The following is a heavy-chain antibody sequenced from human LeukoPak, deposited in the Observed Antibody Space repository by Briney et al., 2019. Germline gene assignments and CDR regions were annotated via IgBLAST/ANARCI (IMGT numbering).Heavy chain of an antibody. CDR1: GFTFSSYA. CDR2: ISYDGSNK. V-gene: IGHV3-30-3*01. J-gene: IGHJ4*02. Sequence: GGSLRLSCAASGFTFSSYAMHWVRQAPGKGLEWVAVISYDGSNKYYADSVKGRFTISRDNSKNTLYLQMNSLRAEDTAVYYCARDKKAAAGCFDYWGQGTLVTASS. D-gene: IGHD6-13*01. CDR3: ARDKKAAAGCFDY.